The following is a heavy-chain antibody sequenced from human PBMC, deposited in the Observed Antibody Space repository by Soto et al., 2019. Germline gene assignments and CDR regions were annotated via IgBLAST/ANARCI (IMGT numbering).Heavy chain of an antibody. CDR3: ARGESVVPATIAVYYYYGMDV. J-gene: IGHJ6*02. V-gene: IGHV1-69*01. CDR1: GGTFSSYA. Sequence: QVQLVQSGAEVKKPGSSVKVSCKASGGTFSSYAISWVRQAPGQGLEWMGGIIPIFGTANYAQKFQGRVTITADETKNTAFMELSSLRSEDTAVYYCARGESVVPATIAVYYYYGMDVWGQGTTVTVSS. CDR2: IIPIFGTA. D-gene: IGHD2-2*01.